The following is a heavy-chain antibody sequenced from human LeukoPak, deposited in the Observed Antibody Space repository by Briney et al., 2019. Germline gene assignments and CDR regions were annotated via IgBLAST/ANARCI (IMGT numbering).Heavy chain of an antibody. J-gene: IGHJ4*02. CDR2: ITKTGASK. Sequence: PGGSLRLSCEASGFTFSDYEMHWIRQAPGKGLEWVSYITKTGASKYYAPSVRGRFIISSDTAENSVHLQMNSLRAEDSALYYCARGRILRSESFFYFWGQGTLVTVSS. CDR3: ARGRILRSESFFYF. CDR1: GFTFSDYE. V-gene: IGHV3-48*03.